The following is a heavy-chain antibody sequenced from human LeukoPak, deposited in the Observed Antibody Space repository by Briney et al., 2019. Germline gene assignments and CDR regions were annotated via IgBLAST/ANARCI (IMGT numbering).Heavy chain of an antibody. Sequence: SETLSFTCTVSGGSISSYYWSWIRQPPGKGLEWIGYIYYSGSTNYNPSLKSRVTISVDTSKNQFSLKLSSVTAADTAVYYCARTNLYYYYGMDVWGQGTTVTVSS. CDR1: GGSISSYY. J-gene: IGHJ6*02. CDR3: ARTNLYYYYGMDV. V-gene: IGHV4-59*01. CDR2: IYYSGST. D-gene: IGHD1-14*01.